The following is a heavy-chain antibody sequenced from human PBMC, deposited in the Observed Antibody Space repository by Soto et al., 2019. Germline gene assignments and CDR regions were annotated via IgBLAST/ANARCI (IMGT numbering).Heavy chain of an antibody. CDR1: GFTFDDYA. D-gene: IGHD3-22*01. CDR3: AKDLLSSGYYYYFDY. J-gene: IGHJ4*02. CDR2: ISWNSGSI. V-gene: IGHV3-9*01. Sequence: EVQLVESGGGLVQPGRSLRLSCAASGFTFDDYAMHWVRQAPGKGLEWVSGISWNSGSIGYADSVKGRFTISRDNAKNSLYLQMNSRRAEDTALYYCAKDLLSSGYYYYFDYWGQGTLVTVSS.